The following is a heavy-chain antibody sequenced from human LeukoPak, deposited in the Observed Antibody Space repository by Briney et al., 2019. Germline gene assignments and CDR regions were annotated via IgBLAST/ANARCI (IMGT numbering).Heavy chain of an antibody. Sequence: PSETLSLTCTVSGGSISSYYWGWIRQPPGKGLEGIGNIYSSGSTYYNASLQSRVTISIDTSKNQFSLRLSSVTAADTAVYYCASVSSSGWYYFDYWGQGTLVTVSS. CDR3: ASVSSSGWYYFDY. CDR1: GGSISSYY. D-gene: IGHD6-19*01. V-gene: IGHV4-39*07. J-gene: IGHJ4*02. CDR2: IYSSGST.